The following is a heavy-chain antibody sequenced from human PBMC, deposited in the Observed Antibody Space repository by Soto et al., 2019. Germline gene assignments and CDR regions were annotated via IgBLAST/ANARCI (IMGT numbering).Heavy chain of an antibody. Sequence: SETLSLTCTVSGGSISSYYWSWIRQPAGKGLEWIGRIYTSGSTNYNPSLKSRVTISVDTSKDQFSLKLSSVTAADTAVYYCAILRQYQMRGWYYSGMDVWGQGTTVTVSS. D-gene: IGHD2-2*01. V-gene: IGHV4-4*07. CDR3: AILRQYQMRGWYYSGMDV. CDR1: GGSISSYY. CDR2: IYTSGST. J-gene: IGHJ6*02.